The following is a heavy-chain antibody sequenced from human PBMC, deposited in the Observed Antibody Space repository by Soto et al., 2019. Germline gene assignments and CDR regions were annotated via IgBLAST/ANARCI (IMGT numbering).Heavy chain of an antibody. Sequence: QVQLVQSGAEVKKPGASVKVSCMASGYSFSDYHIYWVRQAPGQGLEWLGRINPKSGGTSTAQKFQGWVTMTRDTSISNAYMELTRLKSDDTAVYFCARGHSTDCSNGVCSFFYNHEMDVWGQGTTVTVSS. V-gene: IGHV1-2*04. CDR3: ARGHSTDCSNGVCSFFYNHEMDV. J-gene: IGHJ6*02. D-gene: IGHD2-8*01. CDR1: GYSFSDYH. CDR2: INPKSGGT.